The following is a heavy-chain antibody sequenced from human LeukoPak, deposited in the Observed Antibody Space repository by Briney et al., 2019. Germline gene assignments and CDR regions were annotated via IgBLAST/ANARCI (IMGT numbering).Heavy chain of an antibody. D-gene: IGHD4-23*01. CDR1: DGSVSSGYYY. V-gene: IGHV4-61*01. CDR2: IYYTGST. J-gene: IGHJ5*02. CDR3: AKATVGKWSDP. Sequence: SETLSLTCTVSDGSVSSGYYYWTWIRQPPGKGLEWIGYIYYTGSTNYNPSLKSRVTMSVDTSKNQFSLKLSSVTAADTAVYYCAKATVGKWSDPWGQGTLVTVSS.